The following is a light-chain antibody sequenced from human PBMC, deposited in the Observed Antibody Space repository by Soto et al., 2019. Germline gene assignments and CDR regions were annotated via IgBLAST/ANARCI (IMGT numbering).Light chain of an antibody. CDR3: WSYAGSMGVV. V-gene: IGLV2-23*02. Sequence: QSALTQPASVSGSPGQSITISCTGTSSDVGSYNLVSWYQQHPGKAPKLMIYEVSKRPSGVSNRFSGSKSGNTASLTISGLQAEDEADYYCWSYAGSMGVVFGGGTQLTVL. J-gene: IGLJ2*01. CDR2: EVS. CDR1: SSDVGSYNL.